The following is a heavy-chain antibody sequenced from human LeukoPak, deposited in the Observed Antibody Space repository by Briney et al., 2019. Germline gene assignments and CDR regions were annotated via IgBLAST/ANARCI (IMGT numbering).Heavy chain of an antibody. Sequence: SETPSLTCSMGAGSISSSYWSWIRQPAGKGLEWIGRIYTSGSTNYNPSLKSRVTMSVDTSKNQFSLKLSSVTAADTAVYYCARDQAGAIIYWGQGTLVTVSS. V-gene: IGHV4-4*07. CDR3: ARDQAGAIIY. D-gene: IGHD5-24*01. CDR1: AGSISSSY. J-gene: IGHJ4*02. CDR2: IYTSGST.